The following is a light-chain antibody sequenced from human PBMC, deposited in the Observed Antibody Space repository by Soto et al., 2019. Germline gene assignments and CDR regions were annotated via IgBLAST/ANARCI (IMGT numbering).Light chain of an antibody. CDR1: QILRHINGYNY. Sequence: DIVMTQSPLSLPVTPGEPASISCRSSQILRHINGYNYLDWYLQKPGQSPQLLIYLGSNRASGVPDRFSGSGSGTDFTLSISTVEAGDVGVYYCMQALQAPITFGQGTRLE. J-gene: IGKJ5*01. CDR3: MQALQAPIT. V-gene: IGKV2-28*01. CDR2: LGS.